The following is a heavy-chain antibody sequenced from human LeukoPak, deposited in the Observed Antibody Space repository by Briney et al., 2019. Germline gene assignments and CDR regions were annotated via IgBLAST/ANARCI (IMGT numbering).Heavy chain of an antibody. CDR2: IYTSGST. D-gene: IGHD1-26*01. Sequence: SETLSLTCTVSGGSISSGGYYWSWIRQPAGKGLEWIGRIYTSGSTNYNPSLKSRVTISVDTSKNQFSLKLSSVTAADTAVYYCARELGSGTYGEYYSDYWGQGTLVTVSS. CDR1: GGSISSGGYY. J-gene: IGHJ4*02. CDR3: ARELGSGTYGEYYSDY. V-gene: IGHV4-61*02.